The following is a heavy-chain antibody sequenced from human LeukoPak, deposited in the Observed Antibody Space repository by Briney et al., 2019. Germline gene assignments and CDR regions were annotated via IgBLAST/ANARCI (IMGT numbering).Heavy chain of an antibody. D-gene: IGHD6-25*01. Sequence: SVTVSFTASGGTFSSYAISWVRQAPGQGLEWMGGIIPIFGTANYSQKFQGRVTITADESTSTAYMELSSLRSEDTAVYYCARSSRGHFPYYYYGMDVWGQGTKVTV. CDR2: IIPIFGTA. J-gene: IGHJ6*02. CDR1: GGTFSSYA. CDR3: ARSSRGHFPYYYYGMDV. V-gene: IGHV1-69*13.